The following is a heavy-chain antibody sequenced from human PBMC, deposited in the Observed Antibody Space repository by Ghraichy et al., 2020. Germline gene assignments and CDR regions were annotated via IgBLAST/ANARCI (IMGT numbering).Heavy chain of an antibody. CDR2: ISSSSSTI. CDR1: GFTFSSYS. D-gene: IGHD3-3*01. Sequence: GGSLRLSCAASGFTFSSYSLNWVRQAPGKGLEWVSYISSSSSTIYYADSVKGRFTISRDNAKNSLYLQMNSLRDEDTAVYYCARDPHFRGGRTIFGVVTPYYFDYWFLESLVTV. CDR3: ARDPHFRGGRTIFGVVTPYYFDY. V-gene: IGHV3-48*02. J-gene: IGHJ4*02.